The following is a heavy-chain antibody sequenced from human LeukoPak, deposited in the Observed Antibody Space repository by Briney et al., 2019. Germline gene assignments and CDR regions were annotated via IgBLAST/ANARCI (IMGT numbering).Heavy chain of an antibody. D-gene: IGHD3-3*01. J-gene: IGHJ4*02. CDR3: ARGAVYTIFGVVMAIFGFDY. V-gene: IGHV4-34*01. CDR2: INHSGST. CDR1: GGSFSGYY. Sequence: PSETLSLTCAVYGGSFSGYYWSWIRQPPGKGLEWIGEINHSGSTNYNPSLKSRVTISVDTPKNQFSLKLSSVTAADTAVYCCARGAVYTIFGVVMAIFGFDYWGQGTLVTVSS.